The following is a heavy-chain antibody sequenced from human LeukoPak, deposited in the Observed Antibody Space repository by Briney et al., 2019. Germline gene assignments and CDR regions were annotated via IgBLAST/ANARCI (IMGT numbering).Heavy chain of an antibody. J-gene: IGHJ4*02. CDR2: ISGSGGST. CDR1: GFTFSSYG. Sequence: GGSLRLSCAASGFTFSSYGMSWVRQAPGKGLEWVSAISGSGGSTYYADSVKGRFTISRDNSKNTLYLQMNSLRAEDTAVYYCAKDVAVPAAMPDYGDYEDYWGQGTLVTVSS. V-gene: IGHV3-23*01. CDR3: AKDVAVPAAMPDYGDYEDY. D-gene: IGHD2-2*01.